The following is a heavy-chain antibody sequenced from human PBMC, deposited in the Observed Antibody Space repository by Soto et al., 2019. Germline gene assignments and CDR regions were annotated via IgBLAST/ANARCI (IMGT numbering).Heavy chain of an antibody. CDR1: GGTFSSYA. CDR3: ARDVSGGDDAFDI. Sequence: SVKVSCKASGGTFSSYAISWVRQAPGQGLEWMGGISPIFGKTNYAQKFRGRVTITTDESTSTAYMELRSLRSDDTAVYYCARDVSGGDDAFDIWGQGTMVTVSS. J-gene: IGHJ3*02. D-gene: IGHD2-8*02. V-gene: IGHV1-69*05. CDR2: ISPIFGKT.